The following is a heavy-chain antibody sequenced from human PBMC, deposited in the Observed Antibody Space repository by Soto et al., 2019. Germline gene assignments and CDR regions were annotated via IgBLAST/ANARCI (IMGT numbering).Heavy chain of an antibody. CDR1: GGSFSGYY. J-gene: IGHJ6*02. Sequence: SETLSLTCAVYGGSFSGYYWRWIRQPPGKGLEWIGEINHSGSTNYNPSLKSRVTISVDKSKNQFYLKLSSVTAADTAVYYCARDVYCSGCSCYDYYYYGMVDWGQGATVTVSS. V-gene: IGHV4-34*01. D-gene: IGHD2-15*01. CDR3: ARDVYCSGCSCYDYYYYGMVD. CDR2: INHSGST.